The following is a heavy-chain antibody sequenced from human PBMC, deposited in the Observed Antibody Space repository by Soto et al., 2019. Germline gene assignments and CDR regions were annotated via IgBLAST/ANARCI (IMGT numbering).Heavy chain of an antibody. CDR2: ISGSGGST. J-gene: IGHJ4*02. D-gene: IGHD5-12*01. Sequence: GGSLRLSCAASAFTFSSYAMTWVRQAPGKGLEWVSGISGSGGSTYYADSVKGRFTISRDNSKNTLYLQMNSLRVEDTAVYYCAKSKSVATIFPFDYWGQGTLVTVSS. V-gene: IGHV3-23*01. CDR1: AFTFSSYA. CDR3: AKSKSVATIFPFDY.